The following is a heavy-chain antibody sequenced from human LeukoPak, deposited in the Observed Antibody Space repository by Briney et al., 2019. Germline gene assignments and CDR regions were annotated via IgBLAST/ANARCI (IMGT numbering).Heavy chain of an antibody. CDR3: ARVGINTAMVTWDY. CDR2: INPNSGGT. J-gene: IGHJ4*02. D-gene: IGHD5-18*01. V-gene: IGHV1-2*02. CDR1: GYTFTGYY. Sequence: ASVKVSCKASGYTFTGYYMHWVRQAPGQGLEWMGWINPNSGGTNYAQKFQGRVTMTRDTSISTAYMELSRLRSDDTAVYYCARVGINTAMVTWDYWGQGTLVTVSS.